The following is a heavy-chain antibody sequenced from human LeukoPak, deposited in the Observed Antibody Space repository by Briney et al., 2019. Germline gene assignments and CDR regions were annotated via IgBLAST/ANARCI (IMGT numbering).Heavy chain of an antibody. V-gene: IGHV4-4*07. Sequence: SDTLSLTCTVSGASISSYYWSWIRQPAGKGREWIGRIYSSGSTNYNPSLKSRVTMSVDTSKNQFSLKLSSVTAADTAVYYCARAFFRGDAFDIWGQGTMVTVSS. CDR1: GASISSYY. J-gene: IGHJ3*02. D-gene: IGHD3-10*01. CDR2: IYSSGST. CDR3: ARAFFRGDAFDI.